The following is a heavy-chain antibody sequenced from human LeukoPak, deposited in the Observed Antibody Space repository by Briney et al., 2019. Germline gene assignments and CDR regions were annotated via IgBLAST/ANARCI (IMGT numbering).Heavy chain of an antibody. CDR1: GFTFSSYS. J-gene: IGHJ3*02. Sequence: KPGGSLRLSCAASGFTFSSYSMNWVRQAPGKGLEWVSSISSSSSYIYYADSVKGRFTISRDNAKNSLYLQMNSLRAEDTAVYYCARDKLTAAMDVFDAFDIWGQGTMVTVSS. V-gene: IGHV3-21*01. CDR3: ARDKLTAAMDVFDAFDI. D-gene: IGHD2-2*01. CDR2: ISSSSSYI.